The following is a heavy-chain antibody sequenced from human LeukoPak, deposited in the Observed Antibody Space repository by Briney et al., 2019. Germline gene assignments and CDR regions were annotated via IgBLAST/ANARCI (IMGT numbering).Heavy chain of an antibody. Sequence: PSETLSLTYTVSGGSISSSSYYWGWIRQPPGKGLEWIGSIYYSGSTYYNPSLKSRVTISVDTSKNQFSLKLSSVTAADTAVYYCARGTWVAAAAIYYYYYMDVWGKGTAVTVSS. J-gene: IGHJ6*03. CDR3: ARGTWVAAAAIYYYYYMDV. V-gene: IGHV4-39*07. D-gene: IGHD6-13*01. CDR2: IYYSGST. CDR1: GGSISSSSYY.